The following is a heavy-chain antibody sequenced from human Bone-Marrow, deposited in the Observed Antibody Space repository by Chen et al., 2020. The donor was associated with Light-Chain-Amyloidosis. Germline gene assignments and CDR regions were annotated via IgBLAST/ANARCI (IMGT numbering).Heavy chain of an antibody. Sequence: QVQMVQSGAAVKEPGASIKVSCKTSGYTFTDFYIHWVRQAPGQGLEWMAWINPDTGGTRYAQKFQGWITVTRETSTRTVYMELSRLRSGDTAVYYCAKDSEIRGLIYAMNVWGQGTTVNVSS. CDR3: AKDSEIRGLIYAMNV. J-gene: IGHJ6*02. V-gene: IGHV1-2*04. D-gene: IGHD3-10*01. CDR1: GYTFTDFY. CDR2: INPDTGGT.